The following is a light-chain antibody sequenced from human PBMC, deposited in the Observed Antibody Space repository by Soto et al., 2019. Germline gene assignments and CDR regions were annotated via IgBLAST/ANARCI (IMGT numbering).Light chain of an antibody. Sequence: DIPMTQSPSSLSASVGDRVTITCQASQDISNYLNWYQQKPGKAPKLLIYDASNLETGVPARFSGSGSGTDFTFTISCLQPEDIATYYCQQYDNLEFTFGPGTKVDIK. CDR3: QQYDNLEFT. CDR2: DAS. V-gene: IGKV1-33*01. CDR1: QDISNY. J-gene: IGKJ3*01.